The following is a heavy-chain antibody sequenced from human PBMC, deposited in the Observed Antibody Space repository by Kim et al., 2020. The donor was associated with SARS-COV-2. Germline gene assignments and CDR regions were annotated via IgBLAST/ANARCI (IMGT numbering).Heavy chain of an antibody. CDR3: ARDGKDSVYYYDSSGYC. Sequence: GGSLRLSCAASGFTFSSYSMNWVRQAPGKGLEWVSSISSSSSYIYYADSVKGRFTISRDNAKNSLYLQMNSLRAEDTAVYYCARDGKDSVYYYDSSGYCWGQGTLVTVSS. CDR1: GFTFSSYS. CDR2: ISSSSSYI. J-gene: IGHJ4*02. D-gene: IGHD3-22*01. V-gene: IGHV3-21*01.